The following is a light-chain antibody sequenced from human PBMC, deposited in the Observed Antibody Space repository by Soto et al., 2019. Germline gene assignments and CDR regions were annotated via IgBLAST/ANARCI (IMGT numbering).Light chain of an antibody. J-gene: IGKJ4*01. V-gene: IGKV3-11*01. CDR2: DAS. CDR1: QSVSSY. Sequence: EIVLTHSPVILSLSPGERATLSCRASQSVSSYLAWYQQKPGQAPRLLIYDASKRATGIPARFSGSGSGTDFTLSISSLEPEDFAVYYCQQRSNWPSTFGGGTKVDIK. CDR3: QQRSNWPST.